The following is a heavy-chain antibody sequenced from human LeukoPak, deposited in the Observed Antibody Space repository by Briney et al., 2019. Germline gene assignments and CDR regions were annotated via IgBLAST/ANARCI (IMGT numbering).Heavy chain of an antibody. Sequence: GASVKVSCKASGYTFTSYGISWVRQAPGQGLEWMGWISAYNGNTNYAQKLQGRVTMTTDTSTSTAYMELRSLRSDDTAVYYCARDPGYCTNGVCFPLGYWGQGALVTVSS. CDR3: ARDPGYCTNGVCFPLGY. V-gene: IGHV1-18*01. J-gene: IGHJ4*02. D-gene: IGHD2-8*01. CDR1: GYTFTSYG. CDR2: ISAYNGNT.